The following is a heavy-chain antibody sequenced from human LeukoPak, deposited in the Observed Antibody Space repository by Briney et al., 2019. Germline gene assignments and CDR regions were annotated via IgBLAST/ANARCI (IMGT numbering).Heavy chain of an antibody. J-gene: IGHJ3*02. CDR2: IYSGGST. D-gene: IGHD2-2*01. Sequence: GGSLRLSCAASGFTVSSNYMSWVRQAPGKGLEWVSVIYSGGSTYYADSVKGRFTISRDNSKNTLYLQMNSLRAEDTAVYYCARPVIVVVPTPRAFDIWGQGTMVTVSS. V-gene: IGHV3-53*01. CDR1: GFTVSSNY. CDR3: ARPVIVVVPTPRAFDI.